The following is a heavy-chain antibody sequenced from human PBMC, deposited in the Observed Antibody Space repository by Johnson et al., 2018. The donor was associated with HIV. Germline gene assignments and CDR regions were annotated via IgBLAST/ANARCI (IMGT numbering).Heavy chain of an antibody. Sequence: QMQLVESGGGVVQPGRSLRLSCAASGFTFSSYAMHWVRQAPGKGLEWVAVISYDGSNKYYADSVKGRFTISRDNSKNTLYLQMNSLRAEGTAVYYCARDMEADCSGGSCYSAAFDIWGQGTMVTVSS. CDR2: ISYDGSNK. CDR3: ARDMEADCSGGSCYSAAFDI. D-gene: IGHD2-15*01. J-gene: IGHJ3*02. CDR1: GFTFSSYA. V-gene: IGHV3-30*04.